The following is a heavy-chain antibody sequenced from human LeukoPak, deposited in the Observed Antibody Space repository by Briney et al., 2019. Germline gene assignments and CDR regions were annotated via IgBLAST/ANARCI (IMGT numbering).Heavy chain of an antibody. CDR2: TRNKANSYTT. CDR1: GFTFSSYA. D-gene: IGHD3-10*01. CDR3: ASLYGSGKRWVDP. Sequence: GGSLRLSCAASGFTFSSYAMSWVRQAPGKGLEWVGRTRNKANSYTTEYAASVKGRFTISRDDSKNSLYLQMNSLKTEDTAVYYCASLYGSGKRWVDPWGQGTLVSVSS. V-gene: IGHV3-72*01. J-gene: IGHJ5*02.